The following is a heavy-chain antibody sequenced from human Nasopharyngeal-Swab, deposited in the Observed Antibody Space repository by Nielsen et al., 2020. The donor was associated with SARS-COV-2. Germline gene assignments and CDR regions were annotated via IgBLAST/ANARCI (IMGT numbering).Heavy chain of an antibody. D-gene: IGHD6-13*01. CDR3: AREGGRFSSTWYYYSYGMDV. V-gene: IGHV3-21*06. CDR2: ITSSSSYI. Sequence: VRQAPGKGLEWVSSITSSSSYIYYADSVKGRFTISRDNAKNSLFLQVNSLRAEDTAVYYCAREGGRFSSTWYYYSYGMDVWGQGTTVTVSS. J-gene: IGHJ6*02.